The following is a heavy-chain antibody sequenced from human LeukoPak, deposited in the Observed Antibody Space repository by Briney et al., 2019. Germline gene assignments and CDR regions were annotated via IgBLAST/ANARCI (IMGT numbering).Heavy chain of an antibody. J-gene: IGHJ4*02. Sequence: SETLSLTCTVSGGSISTSRHYWGWIRQPPGKRLEWIGSMYYSGSTYYDPSLKSRVTISVDTYKSRFSLKLSSVTAADTAVYYCATTVTTRYYFDSWGQGTLVTVSS. CDR2: MYYSGST. D-gene: IGHD4-17*01. V-gene: IGHV4-39*01. CDR1: GGSISTSRHY. CDR3: ATTVTTRYYFDS.